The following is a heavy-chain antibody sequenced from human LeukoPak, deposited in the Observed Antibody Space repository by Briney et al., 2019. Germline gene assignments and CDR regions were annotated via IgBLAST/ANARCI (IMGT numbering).Heavy chain of an antibody. V-gene: IGHV4-39*07. D-gene: IGHD3-22*01. Sequence: SETLSLTCTVSGGSISSSSYYWGWIRQPPGKGLEWIGSIYYSGSTYYNPSLKSRVTISVDTSKNQFSLKLSSVTAADTAVYYCRMSDDSSGYYYPFDYWGQGTLVTVSS. CDR1: GGSISSSSYY. CDR3: RMSDDSSGYYYPFDY. CDR2: IYYSGST. J-gene: IGHJ4*02.